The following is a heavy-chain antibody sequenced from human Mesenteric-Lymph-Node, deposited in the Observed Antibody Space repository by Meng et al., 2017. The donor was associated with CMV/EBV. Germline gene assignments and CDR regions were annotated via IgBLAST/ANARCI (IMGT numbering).Heavy chain of an antibody. CDR2: IKSKTDGGTT. J-gene: IGHJ6*02. CDR3: TTVPSSRPYCSSTSCYHYYGMDV. CDR1: GFTFSNAW. D-gene: IGHD2-2*01. Sequence: GGSLRLSCAASGFTFSNAWMSWVRQAPGKGLEWVGRIKSKTDGGTTDYAAPVKGRFTISRDDSRNTLYLQMNSLKTEDTAVYYCTTVPSSRPYCSSTSCYHYYGMDVWGQGTTVTVSS. V-gene: IGHV3-15*01.